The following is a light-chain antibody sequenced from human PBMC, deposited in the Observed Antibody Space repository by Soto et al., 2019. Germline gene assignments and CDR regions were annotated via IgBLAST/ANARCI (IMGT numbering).Light chain of an antibody. Sequence: EIVMTQSPATLSVSPGERATLSCRASQSVRRNLAWYQQRPGQAPRLLISGASTRATGVAARFSGSGSGTEFTLTISSLQSEDSAVYYCQQYNEWPPWTFGQGTRVEIK. CDR2: GAS. V-gene: IGKV3-15*01. J-gene: IGKJ1*01. CDR1: QSVRRN. CDR3: QQYNEWPPWT.